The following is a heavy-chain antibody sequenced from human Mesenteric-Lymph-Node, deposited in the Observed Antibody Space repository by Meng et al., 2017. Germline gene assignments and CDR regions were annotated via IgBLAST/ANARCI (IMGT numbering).Heavy chain of an antibody. Sequence: SETLSLTCTISGVSIRTSYWSWIRQPPGKGLEFIGYIFNSGGANYNPSLESRITISEDPSKNQFSLTFHSVTAADTAVYYCARMPYTPPPVMYCYYGMDLWGPGITVTVSS. CDR2: IFNSGGA. CDR3: ARMPYTPPPVMYCYYGMDL. J-gene: IGHJ6*02. D-gene: IGHD3-16*01. CDR1: GVSIRTSY. V-gene: IGHV4-59*01.